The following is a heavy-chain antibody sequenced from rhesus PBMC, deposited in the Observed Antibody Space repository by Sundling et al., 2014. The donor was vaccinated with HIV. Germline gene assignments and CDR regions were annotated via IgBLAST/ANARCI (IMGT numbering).Heavy chain of an antibody. Sequence: QVQLQESGPGLVKPSETLSLTCAVSGYSISSGYGWNWIRQPPGKGLEWIGFFGGSSGSTNYNPSLKSRVTISKDPSKNQFSLKLSSVTAADTAVYYCARGLELHYWGQGVLVTVSS. CDR3: ARGLELHY. J-gene: IGHJ4*01. CDR2: FGGSSGST. V-gene: IGHV4-127*01. D-gene: IGHD1-26*01. CDR1: GYSISSGYG.